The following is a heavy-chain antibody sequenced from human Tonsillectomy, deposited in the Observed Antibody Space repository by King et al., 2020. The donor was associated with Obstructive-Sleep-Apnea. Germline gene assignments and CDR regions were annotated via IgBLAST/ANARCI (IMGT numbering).Heavy chain of an antibody. V-gene: IGHV3-30*04. CDR1: GFTFSSYG. D-gene: IGHD3-3*01. CDR3: AREPSNYDFWSGYHRFYFEY. Sequence: QLVQSGGGVVQPGRSLRLSCAASGFTFSSYGMHWVRQAPGKGLEWVAVISYDGSNKDYADSVRGRFTISRDNSKNTLYLQMNSLRAEDTAVYYCAREPSNYDFWSGYHRFYFEYWGQGTLVTVSS. CDR2: ISYDGSNK. J-gene: IGHJ4*02.